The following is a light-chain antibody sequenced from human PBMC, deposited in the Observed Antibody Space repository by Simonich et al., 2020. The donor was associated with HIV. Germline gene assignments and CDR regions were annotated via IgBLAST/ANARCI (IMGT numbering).Light chain of an antibody. CDR1: SSNIGAGYD. Sequence: QSVLTQPPSVSGAPGQRVTLSCPGSSSNIGAGYDVHWYQQLPGTAPKLLIYGNNNRPAGVPYRFAGSKSGTSASPAITGLQAEDEADYYCQSYDSSLSALFGGGTKLTVL. CDR2: GNN. CDR3: QSYDSSLSAL. V-gene: IGLV1-40*01. J-gene: IGLJ3*02.